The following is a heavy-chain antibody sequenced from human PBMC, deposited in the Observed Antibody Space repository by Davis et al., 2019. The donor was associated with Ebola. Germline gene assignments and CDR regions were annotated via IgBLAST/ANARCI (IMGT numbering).Heavy chain of an antibody. CDR1: GGSISSSSYY. J-gene: IGHJ6*04. CDR2: IYYSGST. Sequence: SETLSLTCTVSGGSISSSSYYWGWIRQPPGKGLEWIGSIYYSGSTYYNPSLKSRVTISVDTSKNQFSLKLSSVTAADTAVYYCARRTGTTSYYYGMDVWGKGTTVTVSS. V-gene: IGHV4-39*01. D-gene: IGHD1-7*01. CDR3: ARRTGTTSYYYGMDV.